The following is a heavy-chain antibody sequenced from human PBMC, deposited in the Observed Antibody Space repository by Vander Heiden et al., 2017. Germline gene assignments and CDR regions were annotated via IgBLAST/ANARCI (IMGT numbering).Heavy chain of an antibody. V-gene: IGHV4-31*03. J-gene: IGHJ4*02. CDR2: IFYSGST. CDR3: ASRSVTTSGYFDY. CDR1: GGSISSGDYY. D-gene: IGHD4-17*01. Sequence: VQLQESGQGLVKPSQTLSLSCTVSGGSISSGDYYWSWIRQHPGKGLELIGYIFYSGSTYYNPSLKSRVTISVDRSKNQFSLKLNSVTAADTAVYYCASRSVTTSGYFDYWGQGTLVTVSS.